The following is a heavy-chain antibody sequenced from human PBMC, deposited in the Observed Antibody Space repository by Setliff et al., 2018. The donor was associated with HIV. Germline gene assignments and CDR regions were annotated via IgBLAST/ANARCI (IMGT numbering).Heavy chain of an antibody. CDR1: GFTFSNYA. Sequence: PGGSLRLSCAASGFTFSNYAMSWVRQAPGKGLEWVSVIYGGGSSTYYADSVKGRFTISRDNSKSTLFLQMNTLRAEDTAVYYCATDQQWLAQGWGGPHYWGQGTLVTVSS. V-gene: IGHV3-23*03. D-gene: IGHD6-19*01. CDR2: IYGGGSST. CDR3: ATDQQWLAQGWGGPHY. J-gene: IGHJ4*02.